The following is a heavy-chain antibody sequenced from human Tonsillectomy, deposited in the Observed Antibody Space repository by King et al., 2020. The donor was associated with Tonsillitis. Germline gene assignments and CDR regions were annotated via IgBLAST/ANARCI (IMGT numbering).Heavy chain of an antibody. CDR1: GGSFSGYY. D-gene: IGHD2-15*01. CDR2: INHSGST. V-gene: IGHV4-34*01. CDR3: ARGLLGEESAEGNYYYMDV. J-gene: IGHJ6*03. Sequence: VQLQQWGAGLLKPSETLSLTCAVYGGSFSGYYWSWIRQPPGKGLEWIGEINHSGSTNYNPSLKSRVTISVDTSKNQFSLKLSSVTAADTAVYYCARGLLGEESAEGNYYYMDVWGKGTTVTVSS.